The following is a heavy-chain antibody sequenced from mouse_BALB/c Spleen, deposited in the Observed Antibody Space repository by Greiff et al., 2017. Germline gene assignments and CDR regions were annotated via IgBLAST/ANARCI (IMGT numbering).Heavy chain of an antibody. CDR2: INSNGGST. Sequence: EVKVEESGGGLVQPGGSLKLSCAASGFTFSSYGMSWVRQTPDKRLELVATINSNGGSTYYPDSVKGRFTISRDNAKNTLYLQMSSLKSEDTAMYYCARGTWFAYWGQGTLVTVSA. CDR1: GFTFSSYG. V-gene: IGHV5-6-3*01. CDR3: ARGTWFAY. J-gene: IGHJ3*01.